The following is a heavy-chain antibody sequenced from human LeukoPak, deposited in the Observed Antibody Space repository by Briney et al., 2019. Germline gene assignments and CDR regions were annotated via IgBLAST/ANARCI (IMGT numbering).Heavy chain of an antibody. J-gene: IGHJ4*02. CDR2: INDSGST. CDR3: ARGKDYDYVGGSYRSFDY. D-gene: IGHD3-16*02. CDR1: GESFSGYY. Sequence: SETLSLTCAVYGESFSGYYWSWIRQPPGKGLEWIGEINDSGSTNYKPSLKSRGTVSVDTSKNQFSLKLSSVTAADTAVYYCARGKDYDYVGGSYRSFDYWGQGTLVTVSS. V-gene: IGHV4-34*01.